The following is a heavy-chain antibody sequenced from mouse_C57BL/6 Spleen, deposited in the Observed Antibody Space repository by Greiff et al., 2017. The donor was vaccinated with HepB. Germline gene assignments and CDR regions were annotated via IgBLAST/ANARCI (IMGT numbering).Heavy chain of an antibody. J-gene: IGHJ4*01. CDR2: IYPGDGDT. Sequence: QVQLQQSGPELVKPGASVKISCKASGYAFSSSWMNWVKQRPGKGLVWIGRIYPGDGDTNYNGKFKGTATLTADKSSSTAYMQLSSLTSEDSAVYFCAREIMTVAHYYAMDYWGQGTSVTGSS. D-gene: IGHD1-3*01. V-gene: IGHV1-82*01. CDR3: AREIMTVAHYYAMDY. CDR1: GYAFSSSW.